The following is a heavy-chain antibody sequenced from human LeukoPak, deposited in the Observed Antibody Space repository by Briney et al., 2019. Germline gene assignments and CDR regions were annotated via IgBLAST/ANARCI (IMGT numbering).Heavy chain of an antibody. D-gene: IGHD3-22*01. Sequence: ASVKVSCKASGYTFTSYDINWVRQATGQGLEWMGWMNPNSGNTGYAQKFQGRVTMTRNTSISTAYMELSSLRSEYTAVYYCARGRLYISGYSSRYYYMDVWGKGTTVTVSS. CDR2: MNPNSGNT. CDR1: GYTFTSYD. J-gene: IGHJ6*03. V-gene: IGHV1-8*01. CDR3: ARGRLYISGYSSRYYYMDV.